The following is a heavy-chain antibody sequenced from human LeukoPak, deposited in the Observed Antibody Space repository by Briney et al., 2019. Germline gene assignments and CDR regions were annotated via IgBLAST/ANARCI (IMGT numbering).Heavy chain of an antibody. V-gene: IGHV3-30-3*01. CDR2: ISYDGSNK. CDR3: ARDRTGYCSGGSCYTFDY. J-gene: IGHJ4*02. Sequence: GGSLRLSCAASGFTVSSNYMTWVRQAPGEGLEWVAVISYDGSNKYYADSVKGRFTISRDNSKNTLYLQMNSLRAEDTAVYYCARDRTGYCSGGSCYTFDYWGQGTLVTVSS. D-gene: IGHD2-15*01. CDR1: GFTVSSNY.